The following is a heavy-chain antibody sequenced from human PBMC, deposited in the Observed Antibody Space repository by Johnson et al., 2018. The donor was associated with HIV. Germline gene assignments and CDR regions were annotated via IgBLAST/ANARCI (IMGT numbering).Heavy chain of an antibody. CDR3: ARDLSGSYRSDAFDI. CDR1: GFTFSSYG. V-gene: IGHV3-30*02. CDR2: IRYDGSNK. J-gene: IGHJ3*02. Sequence: QVQLVESGGGVVQPGGSLRLSCAASGFTFSSYGMHWVRQAPGKGLEWVAFIRYDGSNKYYADSVKGRFTISRDNSKGTLYLQMDGLRPEDTALYYCARDLSGSYRSDAFDIWCQGTMVTVSS. D-gene: IGHD1-26*01.